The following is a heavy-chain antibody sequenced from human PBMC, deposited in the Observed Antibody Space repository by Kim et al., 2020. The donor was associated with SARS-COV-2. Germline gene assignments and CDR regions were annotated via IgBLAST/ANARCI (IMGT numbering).Heavy chain of an antibody. CDR1: GGSFSGYY. Sequence: SETLSLTCAVYGGSFSGYYWSWIRQPPGKGLEWIGEINHSGSTNYNPSLKSRVTISVDTSKNQFSLKLSSVTAADTAVYYCARRRSYSYGYRIGYFDYWGQGTLVTVSS. V-gene: IGHV4-34*01. CDR3: ARRRSYSYGYRIGYFDY. J-gene: IGHJ4*02. CDR2: INHSGST. D-gene: IGHD5-18*01.